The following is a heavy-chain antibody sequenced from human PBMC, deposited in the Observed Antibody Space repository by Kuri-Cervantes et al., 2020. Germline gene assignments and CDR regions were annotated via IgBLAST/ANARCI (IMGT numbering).Heavy chain of an antibody. D-gene: IGHD3-16*01. Sequence: SETLSLTCTVSGGSISTSSSYWGWIRQPPGKGLVWIGSIFYSGSTYYNPSLKSRVSISVDTSKNQFSLKLSSVTAADTAVYYCAREWGGPFDYWGQGTLVTVSS. J-gene: IGHJ4*02. CDR2: IFYSGST. CDR1: GGSISTSSSY. CDR3: AREWGGPFDY. V-gene: IGHV4-39*07.